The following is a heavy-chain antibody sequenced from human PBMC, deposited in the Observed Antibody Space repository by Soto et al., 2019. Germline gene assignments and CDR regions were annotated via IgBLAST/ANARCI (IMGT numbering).Heavy chain of an antibody. CDR2: IIPILGIA. CDR3: AVYYGSGSSAFDI. J-gene: IGHJ3*02. V-gene: IGHV1-69*02. D-gene: IGHD3-10*01. Sequence: ASVKISGKASGGTVSSYTISWVRQAPGQGLEWMGRIIPILGIANYAQKFQGRVTITADKSTSTAYMELSSLRSEDTAVYYCAVYYGSGSSAFDIWGQGTMVTVSS. CDR1: GGTVSSYT.